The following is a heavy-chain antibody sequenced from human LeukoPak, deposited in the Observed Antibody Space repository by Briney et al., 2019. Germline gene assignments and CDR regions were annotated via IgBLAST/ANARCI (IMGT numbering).Heavy chain of an antibody. CDR1: GFTFSSYA. Sequence: PGRSLRLSCAASGFTFSSYAMSWVRQAPGRGLEWVSAISGSGGSTYYADSVKGRFTISRDNSKNTLYLQMNSLRAEDTAVYYCAKPNIVVVPAAISGGSDYWGQGTLVTVSS. CDR3: AKPNIVVVPAAISGGSDY. D-gene: IGHD2-2*02. CDR2: ISGSGGST. J-gene: IGHJ4*02. V-gene: IGHV3-23*01.